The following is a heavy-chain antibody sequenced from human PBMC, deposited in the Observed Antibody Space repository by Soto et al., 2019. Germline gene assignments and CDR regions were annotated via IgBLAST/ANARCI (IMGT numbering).Heavy chain of an antibody. V-gene: IGHV1-69*01. CDR3: ARDRIAVAAGIDSYSYYGMDV. J-gene: IGHJ6*02. Sequence: QVQLVQSGAEVKKPGSAVKVSCKASGGTFSSYAISWVRQAPGQGLEWMGWIIPIFGTANYAQKFQGRFKITEDESTSTAYMELSSLRSEDTAVYYCARDRIAVAAGIDSYSYYGMDVWGQENKVNVSS. CDR2: IIPIFGTA. CDR1: GGTFSSYA. D-gene: IGHD6-19*01.